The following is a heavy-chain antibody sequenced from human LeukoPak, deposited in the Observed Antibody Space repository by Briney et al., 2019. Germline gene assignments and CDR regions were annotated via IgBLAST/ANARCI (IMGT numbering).Heavy chain of an antibody. CDR2: ISSDGSHK. J-gene: IGHJ4*02. D-gene: IGHD3-9*01. Sequence: PGGSLRLSCAASGFTFGTYAMGWVRQAPGKGLEWVAVISSDGSHKYWADSVKGRFTISRDNSKNTVYLQMNSLRAEDTAVYYCAKGSIDWYYFDYWGQGTLVTVSS. CDR3: AKGSIDWYYFDY. CDR1: GFTFGTYA. V-gene: IGHV3-30*18.